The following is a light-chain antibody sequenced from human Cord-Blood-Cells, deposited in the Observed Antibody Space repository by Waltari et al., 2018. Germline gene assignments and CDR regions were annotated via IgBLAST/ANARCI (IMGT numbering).Light chain of an antibody. V-gene: IGLV5-45*03. CDR2: YKSDSDK. J-gene: IGLJ2*01. Sequence: QAVLTQPSSLSASPGASASLTCTLRSGINVGTYRIYWYQQQPGSPPQYLLRYKSDSDKQQGYGVPSRFSGSKEASANAVILLISGLQSEDEADYYCMIWHSSAVVFGGGTKLTVL. CDR1: SGINVGTYR. CDR3: MIWHSSAVV.